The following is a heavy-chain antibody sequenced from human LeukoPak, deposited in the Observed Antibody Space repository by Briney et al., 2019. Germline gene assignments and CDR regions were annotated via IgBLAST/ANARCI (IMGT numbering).Heavy chain of an antibody. CDR2: ISHSGST. CDR1: GGSLTGYY. J-gene: IGHJ4*02. V-gene: IGHV4-34*01. CDR3: AGSRGLWFGESPDYFEY. D-gene: IGHD3-10*01. Sequence: PSETLSLTCGVYGGSLTGYYWSWIRQPPGKGLEWIGEISHSGSTNYSPSLKSRVTISVDTSKNQFSLKLRSVTAADTAVYYCAGSRGLWFGESPDYFEYWGQGTLVTVSS.